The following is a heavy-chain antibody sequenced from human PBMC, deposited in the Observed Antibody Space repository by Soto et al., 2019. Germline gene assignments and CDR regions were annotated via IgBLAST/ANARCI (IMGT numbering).Heavy chain of an antibody. J-gene: IGHJ6*02. CDR2: INHSGST. CDR1: GGSFSGYY. V-gene: IGHV4-34*01. Sequence: KASETLSLTCAVYGGSFSGYYWSWIRQPPGKGLEWIGEINHSGSTNYNPSLKSRVTISVDTSKNQFSLKLSSVTAADTAVYYCARRKLRHNWNYASPTDGMDVWGQGTTVTVSS. D-gene: IGHD1-7*01. CDR3: ARRKLRHNWNYASPTDGMDV.